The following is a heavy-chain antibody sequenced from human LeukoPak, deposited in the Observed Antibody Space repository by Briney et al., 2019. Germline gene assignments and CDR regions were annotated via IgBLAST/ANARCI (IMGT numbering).Heavy chain of an antibody. CDR2: MYTSGST. D-gene: IGHD3-10*01. J-gene: IGHJ4*02. V-gene: IGHV4-61*02. CDR1: GGSISSGSFY. CDR3: AGAPSGSYSDY. Sequence: SETLSLTCTVSGGSISSGSFYWSWIRQPAGKGLEWIGRMYTSGSTNYNPSLKGRVTISVDTSKNQFSLKLTSVAAADTAVYYCAGAPSGSYSDYWGQGTLVTVSS.